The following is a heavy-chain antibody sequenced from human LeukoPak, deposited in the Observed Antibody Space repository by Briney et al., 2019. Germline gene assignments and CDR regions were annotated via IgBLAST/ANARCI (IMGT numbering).Heavy chain of an antibody. D-gene: IGHD4-17*01. CDR1: GGSISSYY. CDR2: IQYSGST. V-gene: IGHV4-59*01. CDR3: ARERDYGDQFFDY. J-gene: IGHJ4*02. Sequence: PSETLSLTCTVSGGSISSYYWSWIRQPPGKGLEWIGYIQYSGSTNYKPSLKSRVTMSVDTSKNQFSLRLSSVTAADTAVHYCARERDYGDQFFDYWGQGTLVTVSS.